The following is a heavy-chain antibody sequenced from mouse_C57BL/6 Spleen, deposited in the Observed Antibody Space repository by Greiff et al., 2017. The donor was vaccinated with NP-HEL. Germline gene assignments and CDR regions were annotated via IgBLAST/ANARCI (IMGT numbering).Heavy chain of an antibody. CDR3: ARTGPTGTWDY. V-gene: IGHV1-55*01. J-gene: IGHJ2*01. CDR2: IYPGSGST. Sequence: QVQLQQSGAELVKPGASVKMSCKASGYTFTSYWITWVKQRPGQGLEWIGDIYPGSGSTNYNEKFKSKATRTVDTSSSTAYMQLSSLTSEDSAVYYCARTGPTGTWDYWGQGTTLTVSS. D-gene: IGHD4-1*01. CDR1: GYTFTSYW.